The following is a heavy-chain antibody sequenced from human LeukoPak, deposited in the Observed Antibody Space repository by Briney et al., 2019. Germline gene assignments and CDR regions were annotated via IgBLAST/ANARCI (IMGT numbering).Heavy chain of an antibody. CDR1: GGTFSSYA. CDR2: IIPIFGTA. V-gene: IGHV1-69*05. CDR3: ARDAGGYFDY. Sequence: SVKVSCKASGGTFSSYAISWVRQAPGQGLEWMGGIIPIFGTANYAQKFQGRVTITTDESTSTAYVELSRLRSEDTAVYYCARDAGGYFDYWGQGTLVTVSS. J-gene: IGHJ4*02.